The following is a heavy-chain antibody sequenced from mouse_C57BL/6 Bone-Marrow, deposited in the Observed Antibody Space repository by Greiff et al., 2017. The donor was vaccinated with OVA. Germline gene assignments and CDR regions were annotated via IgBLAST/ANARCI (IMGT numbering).Heavy chain of an antibody. V-gene: IGHV1-82*01. CDR2: IYPGDGDT. CDR1: GYAFSSSW. J-gene: IGHJ2*01. CDR3: ARGGEFDY. Sequence: QVQLQQSGPELVKPGASVKISCKASGYAFSSSWMNWVKQRPGKGLEWIGRIYPGDGDTNYNGKFKGKSTLTVDKSSSTAYMQLSSLTSEDSAVYYCARGGEFDYWGQGTTLTVSS.